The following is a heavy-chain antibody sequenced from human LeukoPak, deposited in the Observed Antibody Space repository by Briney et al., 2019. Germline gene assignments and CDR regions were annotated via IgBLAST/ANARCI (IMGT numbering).Heavy chain of an antibody. Sequence: QPGGSLRLSCAASGFTFSSYEMNWVRQAPGKGLEWVSYISSSGSTIYYADSVKGRFTISRDNAKNSLYLQMNSLRAEDTAVYYCARDAGGSYFKGDGLDIWGQGTMVTVSS. CDR2: ISSSGSTI. D-gene: IGHD1-26*01. CDR3: ARDAGGSYFKGDGLDI. V-gene: IGHV3-48*03. CDR1: GFTFSSYE. J-gene: IGHJ3*02.